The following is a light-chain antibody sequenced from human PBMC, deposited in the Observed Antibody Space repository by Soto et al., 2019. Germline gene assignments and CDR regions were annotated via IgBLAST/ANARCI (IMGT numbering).Light chain of an antibody. CDR2: GAS. Sequence: EIVLTHSPGTLSLSPGERATLSCRASQTVNSNYIAWYQHEPGQAPRLLIYGASTRATGIPDRFSGGGSETDFSLIINRLDPEDFAVYYCQQRGTFGGGTKVEIK. CDR1: QTVNSNY. J-gene: IGKJ4*01. CDR3: QQRGT. V-gene: IGKV3-20*01.